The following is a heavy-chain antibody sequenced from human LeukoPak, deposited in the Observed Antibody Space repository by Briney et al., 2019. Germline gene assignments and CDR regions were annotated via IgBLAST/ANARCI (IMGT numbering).Heavy chain of an antibody. V-gene: IGHV4-4*07. CDR3: ARSLGMESYYYYGMDV. J-gene: IGHJ6*02. CDR1: GGSISSYY. Sequence: PSETLSLTCTVSGGSISSYYWSWIRQPAGKGLEWIGRIYTSGSTNYNPSLKSRVTMSVDTSKNQFSLKLSSVTAADTAMYYCARSLGMESYYYYGMDVWGQGTTVTVSS. CDR2: IYTSGST. D-gene: IGHD1-14*01.